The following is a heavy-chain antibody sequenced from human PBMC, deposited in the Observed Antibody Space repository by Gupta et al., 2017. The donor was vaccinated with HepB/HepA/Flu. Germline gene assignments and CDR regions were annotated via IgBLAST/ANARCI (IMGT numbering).Heavy chain of an antibody. CDR2: ISGSGGST. V-gene: IGHV3-23*01. J-gene: IGHJ4*02. CDR3: AKGSLWYSSSRSIDY. CDR1: GFTFSNYA. Sequence: EVQLLESGGGLVQPGGSLRLSCAASGFTFSNYAMNWVRQAPGKGLEWVSTISGSGGSTYYADSVKGRFTISRDNSKNTLYLQMNSLRAEDTAVYYCAKGSLWYSSSRSIDYWGQGTLVTVSS. D-gene: IGHD6-13*01.